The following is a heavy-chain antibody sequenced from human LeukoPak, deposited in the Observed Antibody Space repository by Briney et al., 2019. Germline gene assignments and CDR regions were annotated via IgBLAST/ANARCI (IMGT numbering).Heavy chain of an antibody. V-gene: IGHV3-23*01. CDR3: AKDRDFWSGYYDFDF. CDR2: ISNSADST. CDR1: GFIFSNYA. D-gene: IGHD3-3*01. J-gene: IGHJ4*02. Sequence: PGGSLRLSCAASGFIFSNYAMSWVRQAPGKGLERVSGISNSADSTYYAVSVKGRFTISRDNSKNTLYLQMNSLRAEDTAVYYCAKDRDFWSGYYDFDFWGRGTLVTVSS.